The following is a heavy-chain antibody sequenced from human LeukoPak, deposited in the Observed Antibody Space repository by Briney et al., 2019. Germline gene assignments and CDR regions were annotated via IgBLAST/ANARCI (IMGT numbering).Heavy chain of an antibody. CDR1: GFTFSLYW. V-gene: IGHV3-7*01. J-gene: IGHJ3*02. Sequence: AGGSLRLSCVASGFTFSLYWMSWVRQAPGKGLEWVAKIKQDGSDKNYADSVKGRFAVSRDNAENSLYLQMNSLRVEDTAVFYCARSRGRDFGEDAFDIWGQGTMVTVSS. CDR3: ARSRGRDFGEDAFDI. CDR2: IKQDGSDK. D-gene: IGHD4-17*01.